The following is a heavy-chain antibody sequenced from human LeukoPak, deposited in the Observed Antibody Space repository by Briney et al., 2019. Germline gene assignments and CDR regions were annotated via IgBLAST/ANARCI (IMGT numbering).Heavy chain of an antibody. CDR3: ARHIGFTVAGQNWFDP. CDR1: GFTFSSHG. Sequence: GGSLRLSCAASGFTFSSHGMNWVRQAPGKGLEWVSAIRGSGGSTYYADSVKGRFTISRDNAKNSLYLQMNSLRAEDTAVYYCARHIGFTVAGQNWFDPWGQGTLVTVSS. D-gene: IGHD6-19*01. J-gene: IGHJ5*02. CDR2: IRGSGGST. V-gene: IGHV3-23*01.